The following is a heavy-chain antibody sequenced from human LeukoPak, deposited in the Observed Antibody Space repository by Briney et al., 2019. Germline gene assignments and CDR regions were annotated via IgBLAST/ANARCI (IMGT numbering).Heavy chain of an antibody. CDR2: IIPIFGTA. Sequence: SVKVSCKASGGTFSSYAISWVRQAPGQGLEWMGGIIPIFGTANYAQKFQGRVTITADESTSTAYMELSSLRSEDTAVYYCASSIMISDFGFLIAAFDYWGQGTLVSVSS. V-gene: IGHV1-69*13. D-gene: IGHD3-16*01. CDR3: ASSIMISDFGFLIAAFDY. CDR1: GGTFSSYA. J-gene: IGHJ4*02.